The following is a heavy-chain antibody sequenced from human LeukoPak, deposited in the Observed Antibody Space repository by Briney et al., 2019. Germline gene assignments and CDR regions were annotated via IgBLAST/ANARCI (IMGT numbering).Heavy chain of an antibody. CDR3: ARRRHGYNYGGVDY. D-gene: IGHD5-24*01. J-gene: IGHJ4*02. CDR2: INPNSGGT. CDR1: GYTFTGYY. Sequence: GASVKVSCKASGYTFTGYYMHWVRQAPGQGLEWMGWINPNSGGTNYAQKFQGRVTMTRDTSISTAYMELSRLRSDDTAVYYCARRRHGYNYGGVDYWGQGTLVTVSS. V-gene: IGHV1-2*02.